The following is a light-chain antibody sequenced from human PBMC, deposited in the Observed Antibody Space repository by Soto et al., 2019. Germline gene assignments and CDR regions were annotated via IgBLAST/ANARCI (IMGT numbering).Light chain of an antibody. CDR3: QQYNNWPPEYT. V-gene: IGKV3-15*01. Sequence: EIVMTQSPATLSVSPGETDTLSCTASQSVSSNLAWYQQKPGQAPRLLIYGASTRATGIPARFSGSGSGTESTLTIGVLQAADCAVYYCQQYNNWPPEYTFGQWTKLEI. CDR2: GAS. J-gene: IGKJ2*01. CDR1: QSVSSN.